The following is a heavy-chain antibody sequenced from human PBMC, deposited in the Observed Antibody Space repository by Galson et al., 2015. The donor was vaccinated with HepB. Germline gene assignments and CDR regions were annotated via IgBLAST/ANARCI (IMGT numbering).Heavy chain of an antibody. CDR1: GFTVSSNY. D-gene: IGHD2-15*01. CDR3: ARGYCSGNSCYPDAFDI. V-gene: IGHV3-53*01. CDR2: LYSGGST. J-gene: IGHJ3*02. Sequence: SLRLSCAASGFTVSSNYMSWFRQAPGEGLEWVSVLYSGGSTYYADSVKGRFSISRDNSKNTLYLQMNSLRVEDTAVYYCARGYCSGNSCYPDAFDIWGQGTLVTVSS.